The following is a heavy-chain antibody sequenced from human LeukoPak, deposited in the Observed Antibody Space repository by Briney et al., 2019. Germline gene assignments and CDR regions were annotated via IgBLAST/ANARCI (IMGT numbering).Heavy chain of an antibody. J-gene: IGHJ4*02. CDR2: ITATGATA. CDR3: AEDRNRAWYCPLDY. D-gene: IGHD6-13*01. CDR1: GFTFTKCA. V-gene: IGHV3-23*01. Sequence: PGGSLRLSCVASGFTFTKCAMSWVRQAPGKGLEWVAIITATGATAYYADSVKGRFTISRDNSRNTLYMQMDSLRAEHTAIYYCAEDRNRAWYCPLDYWGQGTQVTVSP.